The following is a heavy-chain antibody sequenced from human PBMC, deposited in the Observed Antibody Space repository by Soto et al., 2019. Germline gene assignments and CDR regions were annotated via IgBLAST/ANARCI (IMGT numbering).Heavy chain of an antibody. CDR1: GFTFSSYA. CDR2: ISGSGGST. V-gene: IGHV3-23*01. Sequence: LRLSCAASGFTFSSYAMSWVRQAPGKGLEWVSAISGSGGSTYYADSVKGRFTISRDNSKNTLYLQMNSLRAEDTAVYYCAKAEYYDILTGLFDLWGRGTLVTVSS. D-gene: IGHD3-9*01. J-gene: IGHJ2*01. CDR3: AKAEYYDILTGLFDL.